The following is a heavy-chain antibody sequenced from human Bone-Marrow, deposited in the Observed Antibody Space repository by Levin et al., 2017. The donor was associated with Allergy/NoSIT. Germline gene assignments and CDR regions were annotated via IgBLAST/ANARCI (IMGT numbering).Heavy chain of an antibody. CDR2: ISFDGSNK. CDR3: AGNLYSGNDYAGY. Sequence: GGSLRLSCAASGFTFSSYAIHWVRQAPGKGLEWVAVISFDGSNKYYADSVQGRFTISRDNSKNTLYLQMISLRPEDTAVYYCAGNLYSGNDYAGYWGQGTLVTVAS. V-gene: IGHV3-30-3*01. J-gene: IGHJ4*02. CDR1: GFTFSSYA. D-gene: IGHD3-22*01.